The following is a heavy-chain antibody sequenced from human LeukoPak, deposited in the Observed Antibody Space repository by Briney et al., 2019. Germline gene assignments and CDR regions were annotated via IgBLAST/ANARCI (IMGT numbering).Heavy chain of an antibody. Sequence: GGSLRLSCAASGFTFSDYYMSWIRQAPGKGLEWVSYISRSSSYANYADSVKGRFTISRDNAKNSLYLEMNSLRAEDTAVYYCARDFLLQSEGLFDYWGQGTLVTVSS. V-gene: IGHV3-11*05. D-gene: IGHD4-11*01. CDR3: ARDFLLQSEGLFDY. CDR1: GFTFSDYY. CDR2: ISRSSSYA. J-gene: IGHJ4*02.